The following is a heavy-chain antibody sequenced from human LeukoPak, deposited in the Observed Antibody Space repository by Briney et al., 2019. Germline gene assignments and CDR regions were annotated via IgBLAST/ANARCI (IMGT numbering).Heavy chain of an antibody. CDR3: AHTAYYYDSSGHADAFDI. CDR2: IYCDDDK. V-gene: IGHV2-5*02. CDR1: GFSLTTSGVG. Sequence: SGPTLVKPTQTRTLTCTFSGFSLTTSGVGVGGIRQPPGKALEGLPLIYCDDDKRYIPSRKSKLTITKDTSKNQVVLTMTHMDPVDTATYYCAHTAYYYDSSGHADAFDIWGQGTMVTVSS. J-gene: IGHJ3*02. D-gene: IGHD3-22*01.